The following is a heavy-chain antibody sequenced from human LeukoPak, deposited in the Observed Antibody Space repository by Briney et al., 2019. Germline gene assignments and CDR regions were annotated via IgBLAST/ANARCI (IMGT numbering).Heavy chain of an antibody. Sequence: PGGSLRLSCAAAGFIFSNYGMNWVRQAPGKGLEWVAAIGASGSATSYADSVRGRFTISRDNSKNTLYLQMNSLRAEDTAVYYCARGYCSGGSCLEIFDYWGQGTLVTVSS. J-gene: IGHJ4*02. CDR2: IGASGSAT. CDR1: GFIFSNYG. D-gene: IGHD2-15*01. V-gene: IGHV3-23*01. CDR3: ARGYCSGGSCLEIFDY.